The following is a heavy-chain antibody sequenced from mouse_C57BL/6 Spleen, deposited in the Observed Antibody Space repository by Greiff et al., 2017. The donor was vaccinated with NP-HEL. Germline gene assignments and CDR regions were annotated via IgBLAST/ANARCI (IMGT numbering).Heavy chain of an antibody. Sequence: QVQLKESGAELARPGASVKMSCKASGYTFTSYTMHWVKQRPGQGLEWIGYINPSSGYTKYNQKFKDKATLTADKSSSTAYMQLSSLTSEDSAVYYCAREGPHWYFDVWGTGTPVTVSS. CDR2: INPSSGYT. J-gene: IGHJ1*03. D-gene: IGHD3-3*01. CDR3: AREGPHWYFDV. V-gene: IGHV1-4*01. CDR1: GYTFTSYT.